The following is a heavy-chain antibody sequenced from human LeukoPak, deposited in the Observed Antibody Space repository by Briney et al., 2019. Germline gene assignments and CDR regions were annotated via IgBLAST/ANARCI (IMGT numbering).Heavy chain of an antibody. Sequence: PSETLSPTCTVSGGYISSYYWSWIRQPPGKGLEWIGYIYYSGSSNYNPSLKSRVTISVDTSKNQISLKLNSVTAADTAVYYCARANRYDLYFDYWGQGTLVTVSS. V-gene: IGHV4-59*01. J-gene: IGHJ4*02. D-gene: IGHD5-12*01. CDR1: GGYISSYY. CDR3: ARANRYDLYFDY. CDR2: IYYSGSS.